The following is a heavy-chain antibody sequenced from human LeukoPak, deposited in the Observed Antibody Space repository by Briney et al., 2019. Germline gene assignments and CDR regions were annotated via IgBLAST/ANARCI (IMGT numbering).Heavy chain of an antibody. CDR2: ISGSGGST. CDR1: GFTFSRHG. Sequence: PGGSLRLSCAPSGFTFSRHGMHWVRQAPGKGLEWVLAISGSGGSTYYADSVKGRFTISRDNSKNTLYLQMNSLRAEDTAVYYCAKDLYYYDSSGYYGPYYFDYWGQGTLVTVSS. V-gene: IGHV3-23*01. D-gene: IGHD3-22*01. CDR3: AKDLYYYDSSGYYGPYYFDY. J-gene: IGHJ4*02.